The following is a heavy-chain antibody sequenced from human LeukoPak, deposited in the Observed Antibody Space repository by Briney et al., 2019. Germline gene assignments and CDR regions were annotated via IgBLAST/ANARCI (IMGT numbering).Heavy chain of an antibody. CDR3: AISEGSGYYCAD. J-gene: IGHJ4*02. D-gene: IGHD3-22*01. CDR2: IIPIFGTA. Sequence: ASVKVSCKASGYTFTSHGISWVRQAPGQGLEWMGGIIPIFGTANYAQKFQGRVTITADESTSTAYMELSSLRSEDTAVYYCAISEGSGYYCADWGQGTLVTVSS. V-gene: IGHV1-69*13. CDR1: GYTFTSHG.